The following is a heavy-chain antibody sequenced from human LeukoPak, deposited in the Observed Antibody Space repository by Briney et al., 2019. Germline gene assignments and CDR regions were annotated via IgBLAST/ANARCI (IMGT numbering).Heavy chain of an antibody. CDR3: ARHGGYCSSTSCFEYFQY. J-gene: IGHJ1*01. CDR1: GGSISSSSNY. V-gene: IGHV4-39*01. D-gene: IGHD2-2*01. Sequence: PSETLSLTCTVSGGSISSSSNYWGWIRQPPGKGLEWIGSIYHSGSTYYNPSLKSRVTISVDTSKNQFSLKLNSVTAADTAVCYCARHGGYCSSTSCFEYFQYWGQGTWSPSP. CDR2: IYHSGST.